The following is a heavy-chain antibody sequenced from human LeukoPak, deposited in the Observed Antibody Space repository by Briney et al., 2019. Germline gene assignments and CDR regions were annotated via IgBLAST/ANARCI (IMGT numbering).Heavy chain of an antibody. CDR1: GYSISSGYY. CDR3: ASPSGSHPYAFDI. D-gene: IGHD1-26*01. J-gene: IGHJ3*02. V-gene: IGHV4-38-2*01. Sequence: SETLSLTCAVSGYSISSGYYWGWIRQPPGKGLEWIGSIYHSGSTYYNPSLKSRVTISVDTSKNQFSLKLSSVTAADTAVYYCASPSGSHPYAFDIWGQGTMATVSS. CDR2: IYHSGST.